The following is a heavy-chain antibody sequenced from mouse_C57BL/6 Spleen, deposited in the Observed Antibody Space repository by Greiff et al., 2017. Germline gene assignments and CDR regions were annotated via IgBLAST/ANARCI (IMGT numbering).Heavy chain of an antibody. CDR2: INPYNGDT. D-gene: IGHD1-1*01. J-gene: IGHJ3*01. CDR3: ARAHYYGSSFFPY. CDR1: GYSFTGYF. V-gene: IGHV1-20*01. Sequence: EVKLQESGPELVKPGDSVKISCKASGYSFTGYFMNWVMQSHGKSLEWIGRINPYNGDTFYNQKFKGKATLTVDKSSSTAHMELRSLTSEDSAVYYCARAHYYGSSFFPYWGQGTLVTVSA.